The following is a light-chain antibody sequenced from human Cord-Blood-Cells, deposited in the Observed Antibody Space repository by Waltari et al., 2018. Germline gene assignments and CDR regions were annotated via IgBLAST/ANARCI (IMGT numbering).Light chain of an antibody. J-gene: IGKJ1*01. CDR2: GAS. CDR1: QSVSSN. V-gene: IGKV3-15*01. Sequence: EIVMTQSPATLSVSPGERATLSCRASQSVSSNLAWYQQKPGQAPRPLIYGASTRATGIPXXFSGSGSGTEFTLTISSLQSEDFAVYYCQQYNNWPPWTFGQGTKVEIK. CDR3: QQYNNWPPWT.